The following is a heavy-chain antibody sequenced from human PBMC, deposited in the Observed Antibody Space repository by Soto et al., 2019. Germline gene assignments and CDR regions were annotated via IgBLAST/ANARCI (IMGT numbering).Heavy chain of an antibody. J-gene: IGHJ6*02. V-gene: IGHV3-30-3*01. CDR2: ISYDGNTK. CDR3: ARPGSGYDVLTGRYFYYYQTVDV. Sequence: PGGSLRLSCAASGFIFSTYAMHWVRQPPGKGLEWVAVISYDGNTKDYADSVKGRFTISRDNSKNTVYLQMSSLRSEDTAVYYCARPGSGYDVLTGRYFYYYQTVDVWGQGTTVTVSS. CDR1: GFIFSTYA. D-gene: IGHD3-9*01.